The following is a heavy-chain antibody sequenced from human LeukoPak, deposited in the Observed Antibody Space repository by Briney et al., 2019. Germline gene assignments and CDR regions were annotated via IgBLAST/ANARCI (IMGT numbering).Heavy chain of an antibody. CDR1: GGSSSGYY. CDR3: AGGSWQLAEEVY. V-gene: IGHV4-34*01. J-gene: IGHJ4*02. D-gene: IGHD6-6*01. CDR2: INHSGST. Sequence: PSETLSLTCAVYGGSSSGYYWSWIRQPTGKGLEWIGEINHSGSTNYNPSLKSRVTISVDTSKNQFSLKLSSVTAADTAVYYCAGGSWQLAEEVYWGQGTLVTVSS.